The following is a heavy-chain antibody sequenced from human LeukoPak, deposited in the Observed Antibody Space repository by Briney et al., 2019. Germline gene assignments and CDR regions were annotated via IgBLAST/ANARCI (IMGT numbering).Heavy chain of an antibody. J-gene: IGHJ3*01. Sequence: GESLKISCKGSGYRFNAYWIAWVRQMHGKGLEWMGIIYPVDSDTRYSPSFQGQVTISADKSVRTAYLQWSSLKASDTAMYYCARPNITSYYDSRGYDAFDVWGQGTMVTVSS. CDR2: IYPVDSDT. CDR1: GYRFNAYW. V-gene: IGHV5-51*01. D-gene: IGHD3-22*01. CDR3: ARPNITSYYDSRGYDAFDV.